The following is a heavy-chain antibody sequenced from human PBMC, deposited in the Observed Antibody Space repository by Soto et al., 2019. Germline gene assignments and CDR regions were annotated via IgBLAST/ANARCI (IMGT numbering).Heavy chain of an antibody. CDR2: IYYSGST. D-gene: IGHD3-10*01. V-gene: IGHV4-59*01. J-gene: IGHJ4*02. CDR1: GGSISSYY. CDR3: ARDVSYYGSGSYYNWFDY. Sequence: PSETLSLTCTVSGGSISSYYWSWIRQPPGKGLEWIGYIYYSGSTNYNPSLKSRVTISVDTSKNQFSLKLSSVTAADTAVYYCARDVSYYGSGSYYNWFDYWGQGTLVTVSS.